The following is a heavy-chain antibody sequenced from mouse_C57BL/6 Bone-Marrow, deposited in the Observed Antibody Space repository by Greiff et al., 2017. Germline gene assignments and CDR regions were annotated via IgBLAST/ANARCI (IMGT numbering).Heavy chain of an antibody. D-gene: IGHD1-1*01. Sequence: QVQLQQPGAELVKPGASVKLSCKASGYTFTSYWMQWVKQRPGQGLEWIGEIDPSDSYTNYNQKFKGKATLTVDTSSSTAYMQLSSLTSEDSAVYYCARFTTVVASLYYFDYWGQGTTLTVSS. J-gene: IGHJ2*01. CDR2: IDPSDSYT. CDR3: ARFTTVVASLYYFDY. CDR1: GYTFTSYW. V-gene: IGHV1-50*01.